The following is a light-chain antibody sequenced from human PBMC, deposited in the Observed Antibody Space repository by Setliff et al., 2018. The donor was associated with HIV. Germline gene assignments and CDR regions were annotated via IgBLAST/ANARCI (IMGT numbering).Light chain of an antibody. CDR3: SSYTSSSTHYV. V-gene: IGLV2-14*01. CDR1: SSDVGGYNY. J-gene: IGLJ1*01. CDR2: EVT. Sequence: QSVLTQPPSVSESPGQSITISCTGTSSDVGGYNYVSWFQHHPGKAPKLIIYEVTNRPSGISNRFSGSKSGNTASLTISGLQAEDEADYYCSSYTSSSTHYVFGTGTKVTVL.